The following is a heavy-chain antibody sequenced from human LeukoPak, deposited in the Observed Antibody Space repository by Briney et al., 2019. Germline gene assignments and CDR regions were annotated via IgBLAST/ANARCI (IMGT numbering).Heavy chain of an antibody. Sequence: GASVKVSCKASGYTFTGYYMHWVRQAPGQGLEWMGWINPNSGGTNYAQKLQGRVTMTTDTSTSAAYMELRSLRSDDTAVYYCARVRFEQWLLDYWGQGTLVTVSS. V-gene: IGHV1-2*02. D-gene: IGHD6-19*01. CDR1: GYTFTGYY. J-gene: IGHJ4*02. CDR3: ARVRFEQWLLDY. CDR2: INPNSGGT.